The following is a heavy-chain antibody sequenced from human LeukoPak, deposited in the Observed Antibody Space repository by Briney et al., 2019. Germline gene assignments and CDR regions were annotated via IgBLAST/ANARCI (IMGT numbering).Heavy chain of an antibody. CDR1: GGSISSYY. Sequence: SETLSLTCTVSGGSISSYYWSWIRQPPGKGLEWIGYIYYSGSTYYNPSLKSRVTISVDTPKNQFSLKLSSVTAADTAVYYCAREGPTSNDYWGQGTLVTVSS. V-gene: IGHV4-59*12. CDR3: AREGPTSNDY. J-gene: IGHJ4*02. CDR2: IYYSGST.